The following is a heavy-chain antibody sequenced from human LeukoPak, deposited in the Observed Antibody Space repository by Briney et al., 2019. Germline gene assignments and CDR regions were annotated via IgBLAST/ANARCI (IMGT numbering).Heavy chain of an antibody. J-gene: IGHJ4*02. CDR2: FGHNGDIT. Sequence: GGSLRLSCVASGFTFSTYSMNWVRQAPGKGLEWVSGFGHNGDITYSDSVKGRFTISRDNSKNTLFLQMNSLRADDTAVYFCAKQAGWGAYFSFLPFDFWGRGTLVTVSS. V-gene: IGHV3-23*01. D-gene: IGHD3-3*01. CDR3: AKQAGWGAYFSFLPFDF. CDR1: GFTFSTYS.